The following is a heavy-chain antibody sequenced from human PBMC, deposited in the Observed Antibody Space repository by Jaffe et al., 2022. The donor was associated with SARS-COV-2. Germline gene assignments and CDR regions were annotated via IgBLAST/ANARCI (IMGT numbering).Heavy chain of an antibody. CDR3: ARALTWLLPYNWFDP. J-gene: IGHJ5*02. Sequence: QLQLQESGPGLVKPSETLSLTCTVSGGSISSSSYYWGWIRQPPGKGLEWIGSIYYSGSTYYNPSLKSRVTISVDTSKNQFSLKLSSVTAADTAVYYCARALTWLLPYNWFDPWGQGTLVTVSS. CDR2: IYYSGST. V-gene: IGHV4-39*01. CDR1: GGSISSSSYY. D-gene: IGHD3-22*01.